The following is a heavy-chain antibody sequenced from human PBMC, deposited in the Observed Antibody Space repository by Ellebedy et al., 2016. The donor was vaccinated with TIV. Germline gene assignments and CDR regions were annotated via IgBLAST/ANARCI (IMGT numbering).Heavy chain of an antibody. J-gene: IGHJ6*02. CDR3: ARGGYQLLAYYYYYGMDV. CDR1: GGSFSGYY. CDR2: INHSGST. Sequence: SETLSLTXAVYGGSFSGYYWSWIRQPPGKGLEWIGEINHSGSTNYNPSLKSRVTISVDTSKNQFSLKLSSVTAADTAVYYCARGGYQLLAYYYYYGMDVWGQGTTVTVSS. D-gene: IGHD2-2*01. V-gene: IGHV4-34*01.